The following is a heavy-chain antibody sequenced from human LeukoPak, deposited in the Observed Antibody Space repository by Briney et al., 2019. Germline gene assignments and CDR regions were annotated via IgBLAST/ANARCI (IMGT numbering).Heavy chain of an antibody. CDR1: GGSISSSSYY. Sequence: SETLSLTCTVSGGSISSSSYYWGWIRQPPGKGLEWIGSIYYSGSTYYNPSLKSRVTISVDTSKNQFSLKLSSVTAADTAVYYCARHVHYYGSGSYSPPDYWGQGTLVTVSS. J-gene: IGHJ4*02. CDR3: ARHVHYYGSGSYSPPDY. D-gene: IGHD3-10*01. CDR2: IYYSGST. V-gene: IGHV4-39*01.